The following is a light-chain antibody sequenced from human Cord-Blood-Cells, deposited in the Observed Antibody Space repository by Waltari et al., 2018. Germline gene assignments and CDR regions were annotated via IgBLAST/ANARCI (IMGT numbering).Light chain of an antibody. CDR3: MQALQTPFT. J-gene: IGKJ3*01. CDR1: QSLLHSNGYNY. V-gene: IGKV2-28*01. Sequence: DIVMTQSPLSLPVTPGEPASISCRSSQSLLHSNGYNYLDWYLQKPGQSPQLLISLGSNRASGVPDRFSGSGSGTDFTLKICRVEAEDVGVYYCMQALQTPFTFGPGTKVDIK. CDR2: LGS.